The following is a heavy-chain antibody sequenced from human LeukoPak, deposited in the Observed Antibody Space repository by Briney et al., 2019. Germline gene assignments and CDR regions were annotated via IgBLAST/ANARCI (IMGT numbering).Heavy chain of an antibody. J-gene: IGHJ4*02. Sequence: ASVKVSCKASGGTFSSYAISWVRQAPGQGLEWMGRIIPILGIANYVQKFQGRVTITADKSTSTAYMEMSSLRSEDTAVCYCAFGAYDSIGYYGYWGQGTLVTVSS. CDR3: AFGAYDSIGYYGY. V-gene: IGHV1-69*04. D-gene: IGHD3-22*01. CDR1: GGTFSSYA. CDR2: IIPILGIA.